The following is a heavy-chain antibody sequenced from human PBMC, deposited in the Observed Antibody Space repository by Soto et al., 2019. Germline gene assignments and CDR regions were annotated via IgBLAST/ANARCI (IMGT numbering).Heavy chain of an antibody. D-gene: IGHD1-26*01. Sequence: QVQLQESGPGLVKPSETLSLTCTVSGGSISSYSWSWIRQPPGKGLEWIGYIFYTGSTNYNPSLQSRVTISVDTSKSQFSLKLSSVIAADTAVYYCAKGGGSYPFDSWGQGTLVTVSS. CDR2: IFYTGST. J-gene: IGHJ4*02. V-gene: IGHV4-59*01. CDR3: AKGGGSYPFDS. CDR1: GGSISSYS.